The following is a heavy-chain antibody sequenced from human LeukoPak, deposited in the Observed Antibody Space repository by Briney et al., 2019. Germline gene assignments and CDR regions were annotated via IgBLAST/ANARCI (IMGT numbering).Heavy chain of an antibody. D-gene: IGHD3-22*01. Sequence: ASVKVSCKASGGTFSSYAISWVRQAPGQGLEWMGGIIPIFGTANYAQKFQGRVTITADESTSTAYMELRSLRSDDTAVYYCARDSSYYDSGDLDYWGQGTLVTVSS. CDR2: IIPIFGTA. V-gene: IGHV1-69*13. CDR3: ARDSSYYDSGDLDY. J-gene: IGHJ4*02. CDR1: GGTFSSYA.